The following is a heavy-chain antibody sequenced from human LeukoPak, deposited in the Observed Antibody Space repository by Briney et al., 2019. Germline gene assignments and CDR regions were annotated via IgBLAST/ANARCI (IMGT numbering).Heavy chain of an antibody. Sequence: GGSLRLSCAASGFTFDDYAMHWVRHAPGKGLEWVSGISWNSGSIGYAGSVKGRFTISRDNAKNSLYLQMNSLRAEDTALYYCARVVPAAWAFDIWGQGTMATVSS. CDR2: ISWNSGSI. CDR1: GFTFDDYA. D-gene: IGHD2-2*01. V-gene: IGHV3-9*01. CDR3: ARVVPAAWAFDI. J-gene: IGHJ3*02.